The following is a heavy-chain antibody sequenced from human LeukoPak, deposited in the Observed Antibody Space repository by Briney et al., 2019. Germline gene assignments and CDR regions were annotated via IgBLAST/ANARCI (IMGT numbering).Heavy chain of an antibody. D-gene: IGHD5-24*01. CDR2: ISGSRGTT. Sequence: GGSLRLSCAASGFTFSSYAMSWVRQAPGKGLEWVSGISGSRGTTYYADSVKGRLTISRDNSKNTLSLQMNSLRVEDTAMYFCAKDIQLSTWGLGTMVTVSS. V-gene: IGHV3-23*01. CDR3: AKDIQLST. J-gene: IGHJ3*01. CDR1: GFTFSSYA.